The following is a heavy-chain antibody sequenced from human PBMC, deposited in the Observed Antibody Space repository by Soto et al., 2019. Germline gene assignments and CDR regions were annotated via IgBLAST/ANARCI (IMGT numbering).Heavy chain of an antibody. CDR2: ISSSSSYI. V-gene: IGHV3-21*01. CDR1: GFTFSHYS. Sequence: GERRRVSEGASGFTFSHYSMNWVRQAPGKGLEWVSSISSSSSYIYYADSVKGRFTISRDNAKNSLYLQMNSLRAEDTAVYYCARDRVTGRFDYWGQGTLVTVSS. D-gene: IGHD1-20*01. CDR3: ARDRVTGRFDY. J-gene: IGHJ4*02.